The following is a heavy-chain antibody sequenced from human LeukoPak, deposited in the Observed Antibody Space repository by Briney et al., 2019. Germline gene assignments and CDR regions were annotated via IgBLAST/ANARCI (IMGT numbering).Heavy chain of an antibody. D-gene: IGHD4-17*01. Sequence: SVKVSCKSSGGAFSSYAISWVRQAPGQGLEWMGVIIPICGTANYAQKFQGRVTITADESTSTTYMEMSSLTSEDTAVYYCTRVTSYGDYGTSDFDCWGQGTLVTVSS. V-gene: IGHV1-69*13. J-gene: IGHJ4*02. CDR3: TRVTSYGDYGTSDFDC. CDR1: GGAFSSYA. CDR2: IIPICGTA.